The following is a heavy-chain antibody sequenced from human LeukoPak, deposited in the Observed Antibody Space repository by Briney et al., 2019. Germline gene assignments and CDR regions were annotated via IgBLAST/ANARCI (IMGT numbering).Heavy chain of an antibody. Sequence: GGSLRLSCAASGFTFSSYEMNWVRQAPGKGLEWVSYISSSGSTIYNADSVKGRFTISRDNAKNSLYLQMNSLRAEDTAVYYCARGEYGSGSYHIDYWGQGTLVAVSS. CDR2: ISSSGSTI. D-gene: IGHD3-10*01. CDR1: GFTFSSYE. J-gene: IGHJ4*02. CDR3: ARGEYGSGSYHIDY. V-gene: IGHV3-48*03.